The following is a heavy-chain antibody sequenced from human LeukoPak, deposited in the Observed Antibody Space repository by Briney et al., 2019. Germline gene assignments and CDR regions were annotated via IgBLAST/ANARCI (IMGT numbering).Heavy chain of an antibody. CDR1: GGSISTYF. J-gene: IGHJ4*02. CDR2: IHYSGTT. Sequence: SETLSLTGTVSGGSISTYFWSWIRQPPGKGLKWIGYIHYSGTTKYNPSLKSRVAISVDTSKNQFSLMLTSLTAADTAVYYCARDRGSSGWFYFDYWGQGTLVTVSS. V-gene: IGHV4-59*01. D-gene: IGHD6-19*01. CDR3: ARDRGSSGWFYFDY.